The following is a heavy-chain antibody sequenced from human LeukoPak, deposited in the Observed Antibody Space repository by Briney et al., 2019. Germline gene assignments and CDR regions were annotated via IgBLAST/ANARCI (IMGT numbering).Heavy chain of an antibody. Sequence: SETLSLTCAVYGGSFSGYYWSWIRQPPGKGLEWIGEINHSGSTNYNPSLKSRVTISVDTSKNQFSLKLSSVTAADTAVYYCARFGGTPATYLDYWGQGALVTVSS. CDR2: INHSGST. D-gene: IGHD3-3*01. CDR1: GGSFSGYY. V-gene: IGHV4-34*01. J-gene: IGHJ4*02. CDR3: ARFGGTPATYLDY.